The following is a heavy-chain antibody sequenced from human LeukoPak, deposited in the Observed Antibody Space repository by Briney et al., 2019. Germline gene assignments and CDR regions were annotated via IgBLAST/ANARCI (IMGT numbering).Heavy chain of an antibody. CDR3: ARVGGLRYFDWFSLGFDP. V-gene: IGHV4-4*02. D-gene: IGHD3-9*01. Sequence: SGTLSLTCAVSGGSISSSNWWSWVRQPPGKGLEWIGEIYHSGSTNYNPSLKSRVTMSVDKSKNQFSLKLSSVTAADTAVYYCARVGGLRYFDWFSLGFDPWGQGTLVTVSS. CDR2: IYHSGST. J-gene: IGHJ5*02. CDR1: GGSISSSNW.